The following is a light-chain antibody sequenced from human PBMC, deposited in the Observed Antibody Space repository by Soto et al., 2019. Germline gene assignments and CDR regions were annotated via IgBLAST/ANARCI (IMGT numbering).Light chain of an antibody. CDR3: QQYGSSPPLFT. Sequence: EIVLTQSPGTLSLSPGXRATLSCRASQSVSSSYLAWYQQKPGQAPRLLIYGASSRATGIPDRLSGSGSGTDFTLTISRLEPEDFAVYYCQQYGSSPPLFTFGPGTKVDIK. J-gene: IGKJ3*01. V-gene: IGKV3-20*01. CDR2: GAS. CDR1: QSVSSSY.